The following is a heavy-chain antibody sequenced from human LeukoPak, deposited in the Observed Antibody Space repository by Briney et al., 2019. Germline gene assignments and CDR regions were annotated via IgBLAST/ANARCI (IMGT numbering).Heavy chain of an antibody. D-gene: IGHD3-22*01. CDR1: GYTFTSYD. CDR3: ARGPIVVDHFDY. Sequence: ASVKVSSKASGYTFTSYDINWVRQATGQGLEWMGWMNPNSGNTGYAQKFQGRVTMTRNTSISTAYMELSSLRSEDTAVYYCARGPIVVDHFDYWGQGTLVTVSS. V-gene: IGHV1-8*01. J-gene: IGHJ4*02. CDR2: MNPNSGNT.